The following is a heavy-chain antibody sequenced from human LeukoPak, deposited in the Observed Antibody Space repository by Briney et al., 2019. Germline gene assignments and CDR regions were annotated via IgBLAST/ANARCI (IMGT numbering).Heavy chain of an antibody. CDR1: GGSISSYY. D-gene: IGHD6-6*01. J-gene: IGHJ4*02. V-gene: IGHV4-59*01. Sequence: SETLSLTGTVSGGSISSYYWSWIRQPPGKGLEWIGYIYHSGSTTYNPSLKSRVTISLDTSKNQISLNLTSVTAADTAVYFCARSSFDYWGQGTLVTVSS. CDR2: IYHSGST. CDR3: ARSSFDY.